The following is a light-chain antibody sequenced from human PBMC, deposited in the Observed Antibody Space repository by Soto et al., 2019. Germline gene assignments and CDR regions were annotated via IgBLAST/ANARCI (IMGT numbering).Light chain of an antibody. CDR1: QSVSSK. J-gene: IGKJ1*01. CDR2: GAS. V-gene: IGKV3-15*01. Sequence: EMVRTQSPGTLSVSPGERATLSCRASQSVSSKLAWYQQKPGQAPRLLFYGASTGATGIPARFSGSGSETEFTLSISSLQSEDFAVYYCQQYNNSAGTFGKGTKVDIK. CDR3: QQYNNSAGT.